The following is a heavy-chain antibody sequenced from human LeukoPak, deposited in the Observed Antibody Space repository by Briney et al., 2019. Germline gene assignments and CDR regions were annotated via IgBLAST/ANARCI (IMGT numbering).Heavy chain of an antibody. V-gene: IGHV1-24*01. D-gene: IGHD3-22*01. Sequence: ASVKVSCKVSGYTLTELSMHWVRQAPGKGLEWMGGFDPEDGETIYAQKFQGRVTVTEDTSTDTAYMELSSLRSEDTAVYYCATDFPKGGSSGYFSGSFDYWGQGTLVTVSS. CDR3: ATDFPKGGSSGYFSGSFDY. CDR1: GYTLTELS. J-gene: IGHJ4*02. CDR2: FDPEDGET.